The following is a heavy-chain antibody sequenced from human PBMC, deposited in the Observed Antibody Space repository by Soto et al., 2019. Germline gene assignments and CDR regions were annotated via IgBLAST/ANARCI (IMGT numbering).Heavy chain of an antibody. CDR3: ARDVAVAGTCGWFDP. V-gene: IGHV4-4*02. D-gene: IGHD6-19*01. CDR2: IFQSGST. Sequence: SETLSLTCAVSGGSIRSNNWWSWVPQPPGKGLEWIGEIFQSGSTNYSPSLKTRVTMSVDKSKNQFSLKLSSVTAADTAVYYCARDVAVAGTCGWFDPWGQGALVTVSS. J-gene: IGHJ5*02. CDR1: GGSIRSNNW.